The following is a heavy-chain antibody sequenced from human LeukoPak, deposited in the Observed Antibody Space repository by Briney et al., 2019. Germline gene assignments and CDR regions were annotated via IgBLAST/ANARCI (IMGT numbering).Heavy chain of an antibody. Sequence: SETLSLTCTVSGSSISSYYWSWIRQSAGGGLEFIGRVYTSGSPDYNPSLKSRVAMSADTSKNQFSLKLRSVTAADTALYFCARVGGPVPAALEDAFDLWGQGILVTVSS. D-gene: IGHD6-6*01. CDR2: VYTSGSP. CDR1: GSSISSYY. V-gene: IGHV4-4*07. J-gene: IGHJ3*01. CDR3: ARVGGPVPAALEDAFDL.